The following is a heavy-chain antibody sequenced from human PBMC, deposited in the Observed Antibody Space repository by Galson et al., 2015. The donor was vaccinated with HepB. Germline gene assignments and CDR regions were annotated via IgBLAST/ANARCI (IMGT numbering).Heavy chain of an antibody. CDR2: TKHKGVAYAT. Sequence: SLRLSCAASGFTFSDHFMDWVRQAPGKGLEWVGRTKHKGVAYATEYAASVKGSFTISRDFSKNSLLLQMSSLKIEDTAVYYCVVYIRGYPYWGQGTLVTVSS. V-gene: IGHV3-72*01. CDR1: GFTFSDHF. CDR3: VVYIRGYPY. D-gene: IGHD3-22*01. J-gene: IGHJ4*02.